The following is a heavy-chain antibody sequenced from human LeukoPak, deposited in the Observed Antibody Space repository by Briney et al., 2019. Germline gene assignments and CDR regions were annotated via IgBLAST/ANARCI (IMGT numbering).Heavy chain of an antibody. Sequence: GGSMRLSCAASGFTFSSYSMNWGRQAPGKGLEWVSSISSSSSDIYYADSVKGRFTISRDNAKNSLYLQMNSLRAEDTAVYYCARFVNYYDSSGYRRYFDYWGQGTLVTVSS. CDR3: ARFVNYYDSSGYRRYFDY. D-gene: IGHD3-22*01. J-gene: IGHJ4*02. CDR2: ISSSSSDI. V-gene: IGHV3-21*01. CDR1: GFTFSSYS.